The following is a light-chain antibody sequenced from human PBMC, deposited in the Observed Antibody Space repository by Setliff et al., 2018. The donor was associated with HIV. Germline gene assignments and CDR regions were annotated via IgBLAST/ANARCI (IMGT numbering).Light chain of an antibody. V-gene: IGLV2-11*01. J-gene: IGLJ1*01. CDR3: CSCAGTYTSLYV. Sequence: QSVLTQPRSVSGSPGQSVTISCTGTASDIGNYKYVSWYQQQPDKAPKLIIYDVTKRPSGVPDRFSGSKSGNTASLTISGLQSEDEGDYFCCSCAGTYTSLYVFGAGTKVTVL. CDR2: DVT. CDR1: ASDIGNYKY.